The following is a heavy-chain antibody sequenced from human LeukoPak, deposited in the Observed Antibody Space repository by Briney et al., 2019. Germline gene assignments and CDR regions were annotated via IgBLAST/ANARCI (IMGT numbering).Heavy chain of an antibody. CDR2: IYYRGNT. Sequence: SETLSLTCTVSGGSISSGDFYWSWIRQPQGKGLEWIGYIYYRGNTSYNPSLRSRLTISVDTSKNQFSLKLNSLTVADTAVYYCARGPSYRNGWGWFDPWGQGTPVSVSS. CDR3: ARGPSYRNGWGWFDP. D-gene: IGHD6-19*01. CDR1: GGSISSGDFY. J-gene: IGHJ5*02. V-gene: IGHV4-30-4*01.